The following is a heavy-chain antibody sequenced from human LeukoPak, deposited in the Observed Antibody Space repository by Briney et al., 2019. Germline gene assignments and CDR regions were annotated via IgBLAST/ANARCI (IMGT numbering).Heavy chain of an antibody. Sequence: GSLRLSCTASGFTFGDYTMSWSRQAPGKGLEWVGFIRSKYYGGTTEYAAPVKGRFAISRDDSKSTAYLQMNSLKTEDTAVYYCTRTFRYYDILTGSPRDYYYYMDVWGKGTTVTVSS. CDR2: IRSKYYGGTT. CDR3: TRTFRYYDILTGSPRDYYYYMDV. V-gene: IGHV3-49*03. CDR1: GFTFGDYT. J-gene: IGHJ6*03. D-gene: IGHD3-9*01.